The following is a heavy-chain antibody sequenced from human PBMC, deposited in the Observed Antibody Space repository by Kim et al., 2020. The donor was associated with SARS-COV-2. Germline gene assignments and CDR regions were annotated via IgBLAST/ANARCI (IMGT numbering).Heavy chain of an antibody. D-gene: IGHD3-22*01. V-gene: IGHV4-34*01. Sequence: SETLSLTCAVYGGSFSGYYWSWIRQPPGKGLEWIGEINHSGSTNYNPSLKSRVTISVDTSKNQFSLKLSSVTAADTAVYYCARGWDSSGYFDYWGQGTLV. CDR1: GGSFSGYY. CDR2: INHSGST. J-gene: IGHJ4*02. CDR3: ARGWDSSGYFDY.